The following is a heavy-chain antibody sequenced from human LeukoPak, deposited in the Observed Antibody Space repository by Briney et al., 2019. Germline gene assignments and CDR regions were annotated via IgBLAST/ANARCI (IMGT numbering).Heavy chain of an antibody. V-gene: IGHV5-10-1*01. Sequence: GESLKISCKGSGYNFTGHWTSWVPQLPGKALEGMERLDPSDSYTNYSPSFQGHVTISADKSISTAYLQWSSLKASDTAIYYCAGLRDGSLDYWGQGTLVTVSS. J-gene: IGHJ4*02. CDR2: LDPSDSYT. CDR3: AGLRDGSLDY. CDR1: GYNFTGHW.